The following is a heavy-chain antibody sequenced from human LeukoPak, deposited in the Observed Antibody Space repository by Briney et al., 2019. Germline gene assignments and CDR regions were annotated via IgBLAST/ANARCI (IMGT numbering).Heavy chain of an antibody. D-gene: IGHD2-15*01. Sequence: SQTLSLTCSVSGGSISSGNYYWSWIRQPAGKGLEWIGRIYTSGSTNYNPSLKSRVTISVDTSKNQFSLKLSSVTAADTAVYYCAATGCGSRYYYYSDMDVWGQGTTVTVSS. CDR1: GGSISSGNYY. V-gene: IGHV4-61*02. CDR2: IYTSGST. J-gene: IGHJ6*02. CDR3: AATGCGSRYYYYSDMDV.